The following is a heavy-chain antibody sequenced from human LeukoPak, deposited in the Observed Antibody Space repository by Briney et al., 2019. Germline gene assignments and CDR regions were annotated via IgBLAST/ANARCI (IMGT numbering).Heavy chain of an antibody. V-gene: IGHV4-39*07. D-gene: IGHD3-9*01. Sequence: SETLSLTCTVSGGSISSSSYYWGWIRQPPGKGLEWIGSIYYSGSTYYNPSLKSRVTISVDTSKNQFSLKLSSVTAADTAVYYCARLAILTGYPFDYWGQGTLVTVSS. CDR2: IYYSGST. CDR1: GGSISSSSYY. J-gene: IGHJ4*02. CDR3: ARLAILTGYPFDY.